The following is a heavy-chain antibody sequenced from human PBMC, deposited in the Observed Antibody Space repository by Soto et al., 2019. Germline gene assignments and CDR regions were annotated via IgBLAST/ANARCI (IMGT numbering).Heavy chain of an antibody. CDR1: GGSISSYY. D-gene: IGHD6-13*01. J-gene: IGHJ6*02. Sequence: ASETLSLTCTVSGGSISSYYWSLIRQPPGKGLEWIGYIYYSGSTNYNPSLKGRVTISVDTSKNQFSLKLSSVTAADTAVYYCARDERMAAGTWHYYGMDVWGQGTTVTVSS. CDR2: IYYSGST. V-gene: IGHV4-59*01. CDR3: ARDERMAAGTWHYYGMDV.